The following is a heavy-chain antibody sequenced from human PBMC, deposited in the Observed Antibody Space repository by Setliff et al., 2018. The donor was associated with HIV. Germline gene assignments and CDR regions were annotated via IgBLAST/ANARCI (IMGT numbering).Heavy chain of an antibody. Sequence: GGSVKVSCKASEYTFIGYHIHWVRQAPRQGLEWMGRINPNSGATNYAQKFQGRVTMTRDTSSRTAYMELSRLRSDDTAVYFCARGRGYCSSHGCFYYYMDVWAEGTTVTVSS. D-gene: IGHD2-2*01. CDR3: ARGRGYCSSHGCFYYYMDV. CDR2: INPNSGAT. V-gene: IGHV1-2*06. CDR1: EYTFIGYH. J-gene: IGHJ6*03.